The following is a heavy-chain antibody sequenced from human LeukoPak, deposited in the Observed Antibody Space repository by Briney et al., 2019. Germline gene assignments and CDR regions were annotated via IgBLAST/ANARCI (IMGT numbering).Heavy chain of an antibody. CDR3: ARVCGSCDSSGYYPYYYYYGMDV. V-gene: IGHV3-23*01. CDR1: EFTFSNYA. Sequence: PGGSLRLSCAASEFTFSNYAMNWVRQAPGKGLEWVSGISGSGGSTYYADSVKGRFTISRDNSKNTLYLQMNSLRAEDTAVYYCARVCGSCDSSGYYPYYYYYGMDVWGQGTTVTVSS. CDR2: ISGSGGST. D-gene: IGHD3-22*01. J-gene: IGHJ6*02.